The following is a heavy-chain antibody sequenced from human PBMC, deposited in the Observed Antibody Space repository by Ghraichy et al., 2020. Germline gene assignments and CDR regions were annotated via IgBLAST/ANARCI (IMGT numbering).Heavy chain of an antibody. CDR2: ISAYNGNT. D-gene: IGHD3-9*01. V-gene: IGHV1-18*01. Sequence: ASVKVSCKASGYTFTSYGISLVRQAPGQGLEWMGWISAYNGNTNYAQKLQGRVTMTTDTSTSTAYMELRSLRSDDTAVYYCARDHFDWLFRPSYMDVWGKGTTVTVSS. CDR1: GYTFTSYG. J-gene: IGHJ6*03. CDR3: ARDHFDWLFRPSYMDV.